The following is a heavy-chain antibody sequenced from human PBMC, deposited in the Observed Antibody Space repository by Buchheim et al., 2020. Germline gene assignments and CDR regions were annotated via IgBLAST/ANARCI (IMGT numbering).Heavy chain of an antibody. CDR3: AIDGYCSGGSCSY. CDR1: GGSFSTYY. V-gene: IGHV4-34*01. CDR2: INHSGTT. J-gene: IGHJ4*02. D-gene: IGHD2-15*01. Sequence: QVQLQQWGTGLLKPSETLSLTCAVYGGSFSTYYWNWIRQPPGKGLEWIGKINHSGTTNYNPSLKSRVTISVDTSKNQFSLKLSSVTAADTAVYYCAIDGYCSGGSCSYWGQGTL.